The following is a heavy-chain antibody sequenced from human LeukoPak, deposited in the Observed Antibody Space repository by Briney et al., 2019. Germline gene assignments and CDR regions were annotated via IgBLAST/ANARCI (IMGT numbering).Heavy chain of an antibody. CDR3: ARDVPHNWFDT. V-gene: IGHV3-74*01. CDR1: GITFGNNW. Sequence: GESLRLSCAASGITFGNNWMHWVRQGPGKGLVWISRINSDGGGAIYADSVKGRFTVSRDNAKNTLYLQMNSLRAEDTAVYYCARDVPHNWFDTWGQGTLVTVSS. CDR2: INSDGGGA. J-gene: IGHJ5*02.